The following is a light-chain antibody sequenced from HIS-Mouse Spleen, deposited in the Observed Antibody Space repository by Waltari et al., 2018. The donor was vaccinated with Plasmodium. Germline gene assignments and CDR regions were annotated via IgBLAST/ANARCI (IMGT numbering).Light chain of an antibody. CDR2: EDS. Sequence: SYELTQPPSVSVSPGQTARITCSGDALPNKYAYWYQQKSGQAPVLVIYEDSKRPSGIPGRFSGSRSGKMATLTISGAQVEDEADYYCYSTDSSGNHRVFGGGTKLTVL. J-gene: IGLJ3*02. CDR1: ALPNKY. CDR3: YSTDSSGNHRV. V-gene: IGLV3-10*01.